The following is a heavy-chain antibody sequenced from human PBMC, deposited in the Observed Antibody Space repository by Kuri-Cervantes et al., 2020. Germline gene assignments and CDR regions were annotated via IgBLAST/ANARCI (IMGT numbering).Heavy chain of an antibody. CDR2: ISYDGSNK. J-gene: IGHJ4*02. CDR3: ARAGFEMATIYYFDY. V-gene: IGHV3-30-3*01. Sequence: GESLKISCAASGFTFSSYWMSWVRQAPGKGLEWEAIISYDGSNKYYADSVKGRFTISRDNSKNTLYLQTNSLRAEDTAVYYCARAGFEMATIYYFDYWGQGTLVTVSS. D-gene: IGHD5-24*01. CDR1: GFTFSSYW.